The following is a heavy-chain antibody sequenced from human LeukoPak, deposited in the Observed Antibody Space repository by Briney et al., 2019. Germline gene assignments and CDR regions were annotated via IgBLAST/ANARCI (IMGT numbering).Heavy chain of an antibody. Sequence: GGSLRLSCSTSGFIFSSYPMHWVRQPPGKGLEYVSGITSNGDSTNYADSVKGRFTISRDNSKNTLSLHMSSLRAEDTAVYYCVKDQGEYSSSWYYFDNRGQGTLVTVSS. CDR1: GFIFSSYP. CDR3: VKDQGEYSSSWYYFDN. CDR2: ITSNGDST. J-gene: IGHJ4*02. D-gene: IGHD6-13*01. V-gene: IGHV3-64D*06.